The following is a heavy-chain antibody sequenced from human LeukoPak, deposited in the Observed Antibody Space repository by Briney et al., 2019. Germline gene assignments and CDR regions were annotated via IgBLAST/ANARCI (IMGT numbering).Heavy chain of an antibody. V-gene: IGHV3-30-3*01. D-gene: IGHD3-3*01. J-gene: IGHJ4*02. Sequence: GGSLRLSCAASGFTFSSYAMHWVRQAPGKGLEWVAVISYDGTNKYYADSVKGRFTISRDNSKNTLYLQMNSLRAEDTAVYYCARDSGFWSGYSPDFDYWGQGTLVTVSS. CDR2: ISYDGTNK. CDR3: ARDSGFWSGYSPDFDY. CDR1: GFTFSSYA.